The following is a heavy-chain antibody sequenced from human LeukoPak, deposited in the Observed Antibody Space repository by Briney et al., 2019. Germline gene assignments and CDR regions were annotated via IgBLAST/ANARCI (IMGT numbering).Heavy chain of an antibody. D-gene: IGHD2-15*01. CDR2: LRRSGAST. V-gene: IGHV3-23*01. Sequence: PGGSLTLSCAASGFTFSRYGMSWARQAPGKGLEWASTLRRSGASTSYADSVKGRFTTSRDNSKNTLYLQMNSLRAEDTARYYCAKQKGYCSGGSCYYSDYWGQGTLVTVSS. CDR1: GFTFSRYG. J-gene: IGHJ4*02. CDR3: AKQKGYCSGGSCYYSDY.